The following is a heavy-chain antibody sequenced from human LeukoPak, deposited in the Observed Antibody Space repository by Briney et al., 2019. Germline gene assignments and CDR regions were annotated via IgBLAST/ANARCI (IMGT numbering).Heavy chain of an antibody. CDR2: INPNSGGT. CDR1: GYTSTGYY. V-gene: IGHV1-2*02. J-gene: IGHJ4*02. D-gene: IGHD6-19*01. CDR3: ARAVAGTGVDY. Sequence: ASVKVSCKPSGYTSTGYYMHWVRQGPEQGRERMGWINPNSGGTNYAQKFQGRVTMTRDTSISTAYMELSRLRSDDTAVYYCARAVAGTGVDYWGQGTLVTVSS.